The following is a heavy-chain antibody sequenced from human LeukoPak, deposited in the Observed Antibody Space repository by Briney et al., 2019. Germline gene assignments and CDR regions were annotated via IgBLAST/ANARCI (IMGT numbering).Heavy chain of an antibody. D-gene: IGHD1-1*01. CDR3: ATVGATGTTSPFDY. J-gene: IGHJ4*02. CDR2: INPNSGGT. Sequence: ASVRVSCKTSGYTFTGYYMHWVRQAPGQGLEWMGWINPNSGGTNYAQKFQGRVTMTRDTPISTAYMELSRLRSDDTAVYYCATVGATGTTSPFDYWGQGTLVTVSS. V-gene: IGHV1-2*02. CDR1: GYTFTGYY.